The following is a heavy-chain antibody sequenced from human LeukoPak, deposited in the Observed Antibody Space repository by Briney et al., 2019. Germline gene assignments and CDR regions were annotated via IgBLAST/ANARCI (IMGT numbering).Heavy chain of an antibody. CDR2: IVVGSGNT. CDR3: ATRSLASYYYYYYMDV. CDR1: GFTFTSST. V-gene: IGHV1-58*02. D-gene: IGHD4-17*01. J-gene: IGHJ6*03. Sequence: SVKVSCKASGFTFTSSTMQWVRQARGQRLEWIGWIVVGSGNTNYAQKFQGRVTMTEDTSTDTAYMELSSLRSEDTAVYYCATRSLASYYYYYYMDVRGKGTTVTVSS.